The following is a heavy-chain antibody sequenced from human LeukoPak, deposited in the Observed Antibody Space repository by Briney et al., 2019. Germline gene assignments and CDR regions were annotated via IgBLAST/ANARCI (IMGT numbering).Heavy chain of an antibody. CDR1: GGSISGSGYY. V-gene: IGHV4-61*05. J-gene: IGHJ6*03. D-gene: IGHD5-18*01. CDR3: ARTTEGGYTYGYFYYYYMDV. CDR2: IYYSGST. Sequence: SETLSLTCTVSGGSISGSGYYWVWIRQPPGKGLEWIGYIYYSGSTNYNPSLKSRVTISVDTSKNQFSLKLTSVTAADTAVYYCARTTEGGYTYGYFYYYYMDVWGKGTTVTISS.